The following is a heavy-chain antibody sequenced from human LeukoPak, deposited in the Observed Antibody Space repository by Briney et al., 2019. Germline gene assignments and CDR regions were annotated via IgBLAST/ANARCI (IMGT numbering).Heavy chain of an antibody. Sequence: PGRSLRLSCAASGFTFSSYAMHWARQAPGKGLEWVSSISSSSSSYIYYADSVKGRFTISRDNAKNSLYLQMNSLRAEDTAVYYCARGQTYYYDSSGLGAGYWGQGTLVTVSS. CDR1: GFTFSSYA. D-gene: IGHD3-22*01. CDR3: ARGQTYYYDSSGLGAGY. V-gene: IGHV3-21*01. J-gene: IGHJ4*02. CDR2: ISSSSSSYI.